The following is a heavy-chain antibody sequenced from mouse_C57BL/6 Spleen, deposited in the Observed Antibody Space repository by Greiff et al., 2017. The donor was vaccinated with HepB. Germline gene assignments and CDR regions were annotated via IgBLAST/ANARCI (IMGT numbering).Heavy chain of an antibody. CDR1: GYTFTSYW. J-gene: IGHJ3*01. Sequence: VHLQQPGAELVKPGASVKLSCKASGYTFTSYWMHWVKQRPGRGLEWIGRIDPTRGGTKYNEKFKSKATLTVDQPSSTAYMQRSSLTSEDSAVYYCARTYDGYLAWFAYWGQGTLVTVSA. V-gene: IGHV1-72*01. CDR3: ARTYDGYLAWFAY. D-gene: IGHD2-3*01. CDR2: IDPTRGGT.